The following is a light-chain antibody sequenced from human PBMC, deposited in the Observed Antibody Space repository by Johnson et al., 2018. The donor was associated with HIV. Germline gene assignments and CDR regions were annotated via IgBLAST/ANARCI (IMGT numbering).Light chain of an antibody. V-gene: IGLV1-51*01. CDR2: DNN. CDR3: GTWDSSLLYV. J-gene: IGLJ1*01. CDR1: SSNIGNNY. Sequence: QSVLTQPPSVSAAPGQKVTISCSGSSSNIGNNYVSWYQQLPGTAPKLLIYDNNKRPSGIPDRFSGSKSGTSATMGITGLQTGDEADYYCGTWDSSLLYVFGGGTTVNVL.